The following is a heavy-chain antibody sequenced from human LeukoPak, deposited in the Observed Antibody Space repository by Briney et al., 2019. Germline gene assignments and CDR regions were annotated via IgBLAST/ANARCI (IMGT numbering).Heavy chain of an antibody. CDR2: IRYDGSNK. CDR1: GFTFSSYG. D-gene: IGHD6-6*01. J-gene: IGHJ6*03. V-gene: IGHV3-30*02. Sequence: GGSLRLSCAASGFTFSSYGMHWVRQAPGKGLEWVAFIRYDGSNKYYADSVKGRFTISRDNSKNTLYLQMNSLRAEDTAVYYCARMGAARRHYYYMDVWGKGPRSPSP. CDR3: ARMGAARRHYYYMDV.